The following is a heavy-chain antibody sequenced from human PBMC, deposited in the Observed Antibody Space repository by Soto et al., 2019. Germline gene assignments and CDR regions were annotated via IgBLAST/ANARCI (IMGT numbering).Heavy chain of an antibody. CDR1: GFSLTTRGVG. V-gene: IGHV2-5*02. Sequence: QITLKESGRRLVKPTQTLTLTCSFSGFSLTTRGVGVGWIRQPPGKALEWLALIYWDDDKRYSPSLKSRLTITKDTSKNQVVLTMSKVDPVDTGTYYCTHASGFSWGQGTLVTVSS. CDR2: IYWDDDK. D-gene: IGHD1-26*01. J-gene: IGHJ5*02. CDR3: THASGFS.